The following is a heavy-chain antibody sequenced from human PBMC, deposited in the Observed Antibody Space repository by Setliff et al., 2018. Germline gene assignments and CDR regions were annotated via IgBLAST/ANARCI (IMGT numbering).Heavy chain of an antibody. J-gene: IGHJ4*02. Sequence: GESLKISCKSSGYSFTTYWIGWVRQMPGKGLELMGIIYPADSDPRYSPSFQGQVTISVDKSISTVYLHWSSLKASDTAMYYCARDTNYEGAYDSWGQGTLVTVSS. CDR1: GYSFTTYW. D-gene: IGHD3-3*01. V-gene: IGHV5-51*01. CDR3: ARDTNYEGAYDS. CDR2: IYPADSDP.